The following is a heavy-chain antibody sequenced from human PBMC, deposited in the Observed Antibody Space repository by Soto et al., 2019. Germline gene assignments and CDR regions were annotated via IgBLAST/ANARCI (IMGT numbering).Heavy chain of an antibody. D-gene: IGHD6-13*01. CDR1: GGSFSSYA. CDR3: ARDLRAAGRPGMDV. J-gene: IGHJ6*02. V-gene: IGHV1-69*13. CDR2: IIPIVGTG. Sequence: SVKVSCKASGGSFSSYAISWVRQAPGQWLEWMGGIIPIVGTGNYAQNFQGRVTITADESTSTAYMELSSLRSEDTAMYYCARDLRAAGRPGMDVWGQGTTVTVSS.